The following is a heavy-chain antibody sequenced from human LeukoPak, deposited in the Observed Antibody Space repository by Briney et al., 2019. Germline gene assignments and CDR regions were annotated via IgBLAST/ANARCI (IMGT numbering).Heavy chain of an antibody. V-gene: IGHV1-69*05. CDR3: ASPLGGVNYGGPFYY. J-gene: IGHJ4*02. CDR1: GGTFSSYA. CDR2: IIPIFGTA. D-gene: IGHD3-16*01. Sequence: ASVKVSCKASGGTFSSYAISWVRQAPGQGLEWMGGIIPIFGTANYAQKFQGRVTITTDESTSAAYMELSSLRSEDTAVYYCASPLGGVNYGGPFYYWGQGTLVTVSS.